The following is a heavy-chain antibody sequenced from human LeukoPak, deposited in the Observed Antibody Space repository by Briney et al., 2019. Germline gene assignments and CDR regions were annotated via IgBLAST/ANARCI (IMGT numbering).Heavy chain of an antibody. D-gene: IGHD3-22*01. J-gene: IGHJ4*02. CDR2: IIPIFGTA. CDR3: ARRLAYYDSSGGDYFDY. Sequence: SVKVSCKASGGTFSSYAISWVRQAPGQGLEWMGGIIPIFGTANYAQKFQGRVTITADESTSTAYMELSSLRSEDTAVYYCARRLAYYDSSGGDYFDYWGQGTLVTVSS. CDR1: GGTFSSYA. V-gene: IGHV1-69*13.